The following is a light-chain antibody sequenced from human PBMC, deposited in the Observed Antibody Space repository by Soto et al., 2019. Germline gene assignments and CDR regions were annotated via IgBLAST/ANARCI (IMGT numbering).Light chain of an antibody. CDR1: HSVASTY. CDR3: QQYGSSSFT. Sequence: EIVLTQSPGTPSLSPGEGATLSCRASHSVASTYLAWYQQKPGLAPRLIIYGASNRASGTPDRFSGGGSGTDFTLTISRLEPEDFAVYYCQQYGSSSFTFGQGTKLEIK. V-gene: IGKV3-20*01. J-gene: IGKJ2*01. CDR2: GAS.